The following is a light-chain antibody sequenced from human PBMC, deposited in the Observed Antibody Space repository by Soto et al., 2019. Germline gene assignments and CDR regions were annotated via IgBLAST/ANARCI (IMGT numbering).Light chain of an antibody. CDR1: STDIGRYNY. J-gene: IGLJ3*02. CDR2: DVR. CDR3: CSYTSSSTLGV. Sequence: QSALTQPASVSGSPGQSITISCTGTSTDIGRYNYVSWYQQQPGKAPKLIIYDVRTRPSGVSNRFSGSKSGNTASLTISGLQAEDEADDYCCSYTSSSTLGVFGGGTQLTVL. V-gene: IGLV2-14*03.